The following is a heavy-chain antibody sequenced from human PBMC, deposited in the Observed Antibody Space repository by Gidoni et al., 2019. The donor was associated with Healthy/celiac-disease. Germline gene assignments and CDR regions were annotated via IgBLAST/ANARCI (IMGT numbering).Heavy chain of an antibody. CDR1: RFTFSSYA. J-gene: IGHJ3*02. CDR2: SRGSGGST. CDR3: ATNFYYDSSGYYARDAFDI. Sequence: EVQLLASGGGLVQPGGSLRPSCAASRFTFSSYAMSWVRQAPGKGLAWVSASRGSGGSTYYADSVKGRFTISRDNSKNTLYLQMNSLRAEDTAVYYCATNFYYDSSGYYARDAFDIWGQGTMVTVSS. V-gene: IGHV3-23*01. D-gene: IGHD3-22*01.